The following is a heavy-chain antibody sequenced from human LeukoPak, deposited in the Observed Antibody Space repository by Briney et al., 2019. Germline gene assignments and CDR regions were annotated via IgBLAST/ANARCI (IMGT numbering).Heavy chain of an antibody. V-gene: IGHV3-48*02. CDR2: ISGSSSTI. J-gene: IGHJ4*02. Sequence: PGGSLRLSCAASGFTFSSYSMNWVRQASGKGLEWGSYISGSSSTIYYADSVKGRFTISKDNAKNSLYLQMNSLRDEDTAVYYCARDSTATSSPIDYWGQGTLVTVSS. CDR1: GFTFSSYS. CDR3: ARDSTATSSPIDY.